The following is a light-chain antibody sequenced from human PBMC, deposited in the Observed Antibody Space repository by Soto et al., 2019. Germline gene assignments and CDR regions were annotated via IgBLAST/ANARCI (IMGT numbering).Light chain of an antibody. V-gene: IGKV3D-15*01. CDR3: QQHKQWPIT. CDR2: GVF. Sequence: ELVLTQSPATLSASPGETVTLSCRASQTFYGNYLAWYLQKPGQAPRLVIYGVFTRAAGIPDRFSASGSGTEFTLTISRLQPEDFGLYYCQQHKQWPITFGQGTRLEI. CDR1: QTFYGN. J-gene: IGKJ5*01.